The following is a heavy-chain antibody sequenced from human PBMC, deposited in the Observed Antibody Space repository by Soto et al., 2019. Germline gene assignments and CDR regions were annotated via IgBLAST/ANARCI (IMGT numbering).Heavy chain of an antibody. J-gene: IGHJ4*02. D-gene: IGHD6-13*01. CDR3: ARGLPGYSSSWYDY. Sequence: QVQLQQWGAGLLKPSETLSLTCAVYGGSFSDYYWSWIRQPPGKGLEWIGEINPGGSTNYNPSLKSRVTISVDTSKNQFSLKLSSVTAADTAVYYCARGLPGYSSSWYDYWGQGALVTVSS. V-gene: IGHV4-34*01. CDR1: GGSFSDYY. CDR2: INPGGST.